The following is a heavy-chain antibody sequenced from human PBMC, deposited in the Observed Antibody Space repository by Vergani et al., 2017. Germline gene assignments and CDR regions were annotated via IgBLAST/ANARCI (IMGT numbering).Heavy chain of an antibody. Sequence: QLQLQESGSGLVKPSQTLSLTCAVSGDSITNGGFSWNWIRQPPGKGPEWIGYIFPSGNSDYNPSLKNRVSISLDKSKNQFSLEVTSVTAADTAIYFCARTESFILRYFHLALWGQGTLVTVSS. CDR2: IFPSGNS. CDR1: GDSITNGGFS. V-gene: IGHV4-30-2*01. D-gene: IGHD3-9*01. J-gene: IGHJ4*02. CDR3: ARTESFILRYFHLAL.